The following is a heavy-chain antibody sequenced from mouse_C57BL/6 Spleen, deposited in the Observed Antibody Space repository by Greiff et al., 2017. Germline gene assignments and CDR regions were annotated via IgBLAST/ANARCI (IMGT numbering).Heavy chain of an antibody. CDR2: FHPSDGST. CDR1: GYTFTDYT. CDR3: TSTLVAHFDY. Sequence: QVQLQQSDAELVKPGASVKISCKASGYTFTDYTIHWLKQRPEQGLEWIGYFHPSDGSTKYNEKFKGKATLTVEKSSNTAYMQLNRLTSEDSAVYVSTSTLVAHFDYWGQGTTLTVSS. D-gene: IGHD1-1*01. J-gene: IGHJ2*01. V-gene: IGHV1-78*01.